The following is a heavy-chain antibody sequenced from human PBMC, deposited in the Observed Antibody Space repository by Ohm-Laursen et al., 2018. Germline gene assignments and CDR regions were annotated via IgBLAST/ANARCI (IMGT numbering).Heavy chain of an antibody. CDR2: ISNSGNT. Sequence: PSQTLSLTCTVSGDSINSSYWSWIRQPPGKGLEWIGFISNSGNTNYNPSLKSRVTISVDTSKNQFSLKLSSVTAADTAVYYCARGTYYDFWSGYFYWYFDLWGRGTLVTVSS. V-gene: IGHV4-59*01. D-gene: IGHD3-3*01. CDR3: ARGTYYDFWSGYFYWYFDL. CDR1: GDSINSSY. J-gene: IGHJ2*01.